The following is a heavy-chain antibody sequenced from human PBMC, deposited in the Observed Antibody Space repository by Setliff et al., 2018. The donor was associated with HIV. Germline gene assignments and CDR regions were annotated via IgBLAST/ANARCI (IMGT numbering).Heavy chain of an antibody. CDR1: GYTLTDYY. D-gene: IGHD1-1*01. CDR2: VNPHDGGT. J-gene: IGHJ4*02. Sequence: ASVKVSCKASGYTLTDYYVQWVRQAPGQGLEWMGWVNPHDGGTYYAQILEGRVTMTRDTSTSTAYMELSRLRSDDTAIYFCARGKIPSWRLTMFDFWGQGTPVTVSS. V-gene: IGHV1-2*02. CDR3: ARGKIPSWRLTMFDF.